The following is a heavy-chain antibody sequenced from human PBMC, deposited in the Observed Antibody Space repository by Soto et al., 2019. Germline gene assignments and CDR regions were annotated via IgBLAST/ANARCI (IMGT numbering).Heavy chain of an antibody. CDR1: GGSISSGGYY. CDR3: AREARYCRGGRCYPSSRLYYFDY. V-gene: IGHV4-31*03. Sequence: SETLSLTCTVSGGSISSGGYYWSWIRQHPGKGLEWIGYIYYSGSTYYNPSLKSRVTISVGTSKNQFSLKLSSVTAADTAVYYCAREARYCRGGRCYPSSRLYYFDYWGQGTLVTVSS. CDR2: IYYSGST. J-gene: IGHJ4*02. D-gene: IGHD2-15*01.